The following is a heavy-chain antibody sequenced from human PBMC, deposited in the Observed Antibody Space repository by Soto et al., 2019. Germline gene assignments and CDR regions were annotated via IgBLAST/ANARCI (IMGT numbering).Heavy chain of an antibody. J-gene: IGHJ1*01. Sequence: RRSCASSGFTFSSYAMPCVRQSPGNWLEWVAFISYDGSNKYYADSVTGRFTISRDNSKNTLYLQMNSLRAEDTAVYYCARDGDRRGYYYIGVDTQIKPFQHWGQGTLVPDSS. D-gene: IGHD3-22*01. CDR3: ARDGDRRGYYYIGVDTQIKPFQH. CDR2: ISYDGSNK. V-gene: IGHV3-30*14. CDR1: GFTFSSYA.